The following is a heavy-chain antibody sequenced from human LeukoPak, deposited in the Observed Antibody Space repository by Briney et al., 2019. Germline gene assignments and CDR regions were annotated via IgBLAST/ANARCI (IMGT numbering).Heavy chain of an antibody. CDR3: ARDRLRWGGGWFDP. D-gene: IGHD4-23*01. J-gene: IGHJ5*02. V-gene: IGHV4-39*07. Sequence: QASETLSLTCAVSGGSISSNSYYWGWIRQPPGKGLEWIGSIYYSGSTYYNPSLKSRVTISVDTSKNQFSLKLSSVTAADTAVYYCARDRLRWGGGWFDPWGQGTLVTVSS. CDR2: IYYSGST. CDR1: GGSISSNSYY.